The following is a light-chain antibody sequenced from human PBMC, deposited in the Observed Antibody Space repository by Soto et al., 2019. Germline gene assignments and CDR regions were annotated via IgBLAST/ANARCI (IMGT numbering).Light chain of an antibody. CDR3: QHRLNCPPG. Sequence: IVLTPSPATLSLSTGARATLTCRASQSVTNYIAWYQQRPGQAPRLLIYDASNRATGVPARFSGSRSGTDFTLTISDLEPADFALYYCQHRLNCPPGFGQGTKVDIK. CDR1: QSVTNY. V-gene: IGKV3-11*01. J-gene: IGKJ1*01. CDR2: DAS.